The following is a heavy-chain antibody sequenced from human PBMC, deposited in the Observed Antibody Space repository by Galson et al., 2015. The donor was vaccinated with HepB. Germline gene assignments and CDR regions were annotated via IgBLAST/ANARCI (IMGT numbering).Heavy chain of an antibody. J-gene: IGHJ4*02. CDR2: CRNKAKSYTT. CDR3: TRTAVTTVVTDFDY. D-gene: IGHD4-23*01. CDR1: GFSFSDHY. Sequence: SLRLSCAASGFSFSDHYMEWVRQAPGKGLEWVGRCRNKAKSYTTEYATSVKGRFTVSRDDSKNSLYLQMNSLKTEDTAVYYCTRTAVTTVVTDFDYWGQGTLVTVSS. V-gene: IGHV3-72*01.